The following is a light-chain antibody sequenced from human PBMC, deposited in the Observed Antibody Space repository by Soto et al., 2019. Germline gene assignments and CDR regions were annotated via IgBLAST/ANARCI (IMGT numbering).Light chain of an antibody. J-gene: IGKJ5*01. CDR1: QSVGTK. V-gene: IGKV3-15*01. CDR3: QQYNNWPPIT. Sequence: EIVMTQSPATLSMSPGEGATLSCRASQSVGTKLVWYQHKPGQAPRLLIYGASTRATGIPARFSGSGSGTEFTLTISNLQSEDFAVYYCQQYNNWPPITFGQGTRLEIK. CDR2: GAS.